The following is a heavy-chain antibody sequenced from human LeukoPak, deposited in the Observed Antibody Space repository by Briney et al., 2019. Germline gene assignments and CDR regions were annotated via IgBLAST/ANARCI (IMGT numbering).Heavy chain of an antibody. Sequence: SETLSLTCTVSGGSISIGGYYWRWIRQPAGKGLEWFGRIYYSGSTNYHPSLKSRFTMSVDTSKNQFSLNLSSVTAADTAVYYCARDEQSDWGSPVYYFGINVWGQGTTVTVSS. CDR2: IYYSGST. V-gene: IGHV4-61*10. CDR3: ARDEQSDWGSPVYYFGINV. J-gene: IGHJ6*02. D-gene: IGHD7-27*01. CDR1: GGSISIGGYY.